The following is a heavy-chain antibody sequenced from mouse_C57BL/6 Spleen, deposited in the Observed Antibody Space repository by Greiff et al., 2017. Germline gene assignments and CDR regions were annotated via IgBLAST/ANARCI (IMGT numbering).Heavy chain of an antibody. CDR1: GFSLTSYG. Sequence: VQLQQSGPGLVQPSQSLSISCTASGFSLTSYGVHWVRQSPGKGLEWLGVIWSGGRTDYNAAFISRLSISNDNSKSQVFFKMNSLRADDTAIYYCARNSGYSKNYFDYWGQGTTLTVSS. D-gene: IGHD2-5*01. CDR2: IWSGGRT. V-gene: IGHV2-2*01. CDR3: ARNSGYSKNYFDY. J-gene: IGHJ2*01.